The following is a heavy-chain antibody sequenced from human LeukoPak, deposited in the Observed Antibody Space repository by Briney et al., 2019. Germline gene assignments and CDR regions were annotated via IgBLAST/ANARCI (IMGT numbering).Heavy chain of an antibody. J-gene: IGHJ3*02. D-gene: IGHD3-22*01. CDR1: GGTFSSYA. Sequence: GASVKVSCKASGGTFSSYAISWVRQAPGQGLECMGGIIPIFGTANYAQKFQGRVRITTDESTSTAYMELSSLRSEDTAVYYCARTYYDSSGYPIWGQGTMVTVSS. V-gene: IGHV1-69*05. CDR2: IIPIFGTA. CDR3: ARTYYDSSGYPI.